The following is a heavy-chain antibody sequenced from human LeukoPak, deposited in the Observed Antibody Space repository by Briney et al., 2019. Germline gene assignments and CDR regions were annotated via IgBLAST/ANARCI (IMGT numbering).Heavy chain of an antibody. V-gene: IGHV4-4*02. D-gene: IGHD1-26*01. J-gene: IGHJ4*02. CDR1: GGSILTTNW. Sequence: SGTLSLTCAVSGGSILTTNWWSWVRQPPGKGLEWIGEVHLSGASNYNPSLKSRVNMSIDKSKNQLSLELTSVTAADTAIYYCTRESGAFSPFGFWGQGTLDTVSS. CDR3: TRESGAFSPFGF. CDR2: VHLSGAS.